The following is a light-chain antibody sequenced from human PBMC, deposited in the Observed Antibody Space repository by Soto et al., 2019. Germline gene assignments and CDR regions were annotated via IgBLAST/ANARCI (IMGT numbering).Light chain of an antibody. CDR1: QSVSSY. CDR2: DAS. CDR3: QQRSNWPPIT. V-gene: IGKV3-11*01. Sequence: IALTKSPASLSLSPGERGTVCCRASQSVSSYLAWYQQKPGQAPRLLIYDASNRATGIPARFSGSGSGTDFTLTISSLEPEDFAVYYCQQRSNWPPITFGQGTRLEIK. J-gene: IGKJ5*01.